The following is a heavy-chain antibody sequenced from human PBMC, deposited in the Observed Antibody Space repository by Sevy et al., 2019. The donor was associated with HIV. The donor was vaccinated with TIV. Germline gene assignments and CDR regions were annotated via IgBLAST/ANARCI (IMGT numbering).Heavy chain of an antibody. CDR1: GNNFNSYW. J-gene: IGHJ4*02. Sequence: GESLKISCKGFGNNFNSYWIGWVRQMPGKGLELMGFIYPSDSDTRYSPPFQGQVTISADKSFSTAYLQWGSLKASDTAIYYCARSGYSGYAFDYWGQGTLVTVSS. CDR2: IYPSDSDT. V-gene: IGHV5-51*01. CDR3: ARSGYSGYAFDY. D-gene: IGHD5-12*01.